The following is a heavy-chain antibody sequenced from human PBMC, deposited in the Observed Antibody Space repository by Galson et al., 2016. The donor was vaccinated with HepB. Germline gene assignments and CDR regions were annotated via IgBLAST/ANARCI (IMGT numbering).Heavy chain of an antibody. CDR1: GFIFSDYY. CDR2: ISGGGSII. CDR3: ARYIGRAAGTPGLSN. D-gene: IGHD6-13*01. Sequence: SLRLSCAASGFIFSDYYMSWIRQAPGKGLEWVSHISGGGSIIYYTDSVKGRFTISRDDAKNSSYLQMNSLRAEDTAVYYCARYIGRAAGTPGLSNWGQGTLVTVSS. V-gene: IGHV3-11*01. J-gene: IGHJ4*02.